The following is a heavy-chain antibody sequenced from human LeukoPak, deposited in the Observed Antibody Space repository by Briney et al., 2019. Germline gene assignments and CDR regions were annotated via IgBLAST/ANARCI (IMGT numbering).Heavy chain of an antibody. V-gene: IGHV3-21*01. CDR1: GFTFSTSS. CDR3: AREGGFCFGDTCRFFDF. Sequence: GGSLRLSCAASGFTFSTSSLNWVRQAPGKGLEWVSSISSSRSYIYYADSVKGRCTISRDNAKNSLYLQMNSLGAEDTAVYYCAREGGFCFGDTCRFFDFWGQGTLVTVSS. J-gene: IGHJ4*02. CDR2: ISSSRSYI. D-gene: IGHD2-15*01.